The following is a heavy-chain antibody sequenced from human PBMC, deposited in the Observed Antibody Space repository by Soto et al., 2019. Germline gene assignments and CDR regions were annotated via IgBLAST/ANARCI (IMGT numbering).Heavy chain of an antibody. V-gene: IGHV4-39*01. J-gene: IGHJ4*02. CDR1: XGSXXXSSXX. D-gene: IGHD3-10*01. Sequence: PSEXLXXXXTVSXGSXXXSSXXXXXXXXPPGKGLEWIGSIYYSGRTYYNPSLKSRVTISVDTSKNQFSLKLSSVTAADTAVYFCERRHGLDIDAYYWGQGILVTVSS. CDR2: IYYSGRT. CDR3: ERRHGLDIDAYY.